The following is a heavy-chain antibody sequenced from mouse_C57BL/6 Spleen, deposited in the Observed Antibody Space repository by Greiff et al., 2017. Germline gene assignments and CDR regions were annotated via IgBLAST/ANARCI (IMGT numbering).Heavy chain of an antibody. CDR3: ARWGFDY. J-gene: IGHJ2*01. V-gene: IGHV1-59*01. CDR1: GYTFTSYW. Sequence: VKLQQPGAELVRPGTSVKLSCKASGYTFTSYWMHWVKQRPGQGLEWIGVIDPSDSYTNYNQKFKGKATLTVDTSSSTAYMQLSSLTSEDSAVYYCARWGFDYWGQGTTLTVSS. CDR2: IDPSDSYT.